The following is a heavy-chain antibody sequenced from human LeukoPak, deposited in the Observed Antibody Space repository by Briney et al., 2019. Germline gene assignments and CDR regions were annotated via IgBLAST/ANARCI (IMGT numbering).Heavy chain of an antibody. CDR2: ISRSGPYI. Sequence: PGGSLRLSCAASGFTFSTYTMNWVRQAPGKGLEWVSSISRSGPYIYYADSVKGRFTISRDNAKNSLYLQMNSLRAEDTAVYYCARDFGSGWSTVDYWGQGTLVTVSS. CDR3: ARDFGSGWSTVDY. V-gene: IGHV3-21*01. CDR1: GFTFSTYT. D-gene: IGHD6-19*01. J-gene: IGHJ4*02.